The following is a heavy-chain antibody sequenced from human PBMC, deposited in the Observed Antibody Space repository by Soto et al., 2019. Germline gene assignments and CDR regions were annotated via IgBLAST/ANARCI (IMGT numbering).Heavy chain of an antibody. CDR3: ARDGNWRLDF. J-gene: IGHJ4*02. CDR2: TYYRSKWYN. CDR1: GDSVSSSSAA. Sequence: SQTLSLTCAISGDSVSSSSAAWNWIRQSPSRGLEWLGRTYYRSKWYNDYVGSVKSRITINPDTSKNQFSLHLTSMTAEDTAVYYCARDGNWRLDFWGQGALVTVSS. V-gene: IGHV6-1*01. D-gene: IGHD1-1*01.